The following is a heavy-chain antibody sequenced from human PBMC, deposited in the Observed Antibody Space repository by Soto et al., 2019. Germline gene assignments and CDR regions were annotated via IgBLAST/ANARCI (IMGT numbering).Heavy chain of an antibody. CDR2: IYYSGST. V-gene: IGHV4-31*03. CDR1: GGSISSGGYY. D-gene: IGHD3-3*01. CDR3: ARIRFWSGRYFDY. Sequence: QVQLQESGPGLVKPSQTLSLTCTVSGGSISSGGYYWSWIRQHPGKGLEWNGYIYYSGSTYYNPSLKSRVTISVDTSKSQFSLKLSSVTAADTAVYYCARIRFWSGRYFDYWGQGTLVTVSS. J-gene: IGHJ4*02.